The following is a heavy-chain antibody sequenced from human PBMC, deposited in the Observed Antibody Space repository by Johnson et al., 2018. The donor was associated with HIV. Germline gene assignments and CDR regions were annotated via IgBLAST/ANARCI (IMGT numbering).Heavy chain of an antibody. Sequence: QVQLVESGGGLVQPGGSLRLSCAASGFTFSSYGMHWVRQAPGKGLEWVAVIWYDGSNKYYAASVKGRFTIYRDNFKNTLYLQMNSLRAEDTAVYYCARDRAWNYEGAFDIWGQGTMVTVSS. J-gene: IGHJ3*02. CDR3: ARDRAWNYEGAFDI. V-gene: IGHV3-33*01. CDR2: IWYDGSNK. CDR1: GFTFSSYG. D-gene: IGHD1-7*01.